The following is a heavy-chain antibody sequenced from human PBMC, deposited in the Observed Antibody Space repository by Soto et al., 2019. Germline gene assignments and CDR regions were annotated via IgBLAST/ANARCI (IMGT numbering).Heavy chain of an antibody. CDR3: VRHAKLTSVTANVGYYYGLDI. CDR2: IGTRAGGT. CDR1: GFIFSNYD. Sequence: EVQLLESGGGLVQPGGSLRLSCAASGFIFSNYDMSWVRLAPGKGLEWVSVIGTRAGGTYYADSVKGRFTISRENSKNNVSLQLSSLRAHDTAPYMCVRHAKLTSVTANVGYYYGLDIWGPGTTVTLSS. D-gene: IGHD4-4*01. V-gene: IGHV3-23*01. J-gene: IGHJ6*02.